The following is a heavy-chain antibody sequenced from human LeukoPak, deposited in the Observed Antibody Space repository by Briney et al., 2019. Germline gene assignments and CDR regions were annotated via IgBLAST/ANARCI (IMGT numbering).Heavy chain of an antibody. J-gene: IGHJ4*02. V-gene: IGHV4-39*07. CDR1: GGSISSSSYY. Sequence: PSETLSLTCTVSGGSISSSSYYWGWIRQPPGKGLEWIGSIYYSGSTYYNPSLKSRVTISVDTSKNQFSLKLSSVTAADTAVYYCARGAIYDSSGYRFDYWGQGTLVTVSS. CDR2: IYYSGST. D-gene: IGHD3-22*01. CDR3: ARGAIYDSSGYRFDY.